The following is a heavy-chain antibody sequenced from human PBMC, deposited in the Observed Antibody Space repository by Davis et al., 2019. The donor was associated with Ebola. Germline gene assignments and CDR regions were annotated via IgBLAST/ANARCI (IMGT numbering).Heavy chain of an antibody. Sequence: SLKISCAASGFTFDDYAMHWVRQAPGKGLEWVSGISWNSGSIGYADSVKGRFTISRDNSKNTLYLQMNSLRAEDTAVYYCAKRLRGYSGYDYEFDYWGQGTLVTVSS. D-gene: IGHD5-12*01. CDR2: ISWNSGSI. V-gene: IGHV3-9*01. CDR1: GFTFDDYA. CDR3: AKRLRGYSGYDYEFDY. J-gene: IGHJ4*02.